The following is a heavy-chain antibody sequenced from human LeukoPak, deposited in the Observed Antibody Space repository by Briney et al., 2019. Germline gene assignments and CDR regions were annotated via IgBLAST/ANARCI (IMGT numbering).Heavy chain of an antibody. V-gene: IGHV3-15*07. J-gene: IGHJ4*02. D-gene: IGHD6-19*01. Sequence: GGSLRLSCAASGFTFSNAWMNWVRQAPGKGLEWVGRIKSKTDGGTTDYAAPVKGRFTISRDDSKNTLYLQMNSLRAEDTAVYYCAKERIAVAGALCAYWGQGTLVTVSS. CDR3: AKERIAVAGALCAY. CDR1: GFTFSNAW. CDR2: IKSKTDGGTT.